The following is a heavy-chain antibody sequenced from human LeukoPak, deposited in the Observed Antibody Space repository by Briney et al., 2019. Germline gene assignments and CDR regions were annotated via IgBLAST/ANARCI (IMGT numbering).Heavy chain of an antibody. V-gene: IGHV1-2*02. CDR3: ARSVRLLTPDNWFDP. D-gene: IGHD2-21*02. Sequence: ASMKVSCKASGYTFTGYYMHWVRQVPGQGLEWMGWIKPNSGDTNYAQKFQGRVTMTRDTSISTAYMELSRLRSDDTAVYYCARSVRLLTPDNWFDPWGQGTLVTVSS. J-gene: IGHJ5*02. CDR2: IKPNSGDT. CDR1: GYTFTGYY.